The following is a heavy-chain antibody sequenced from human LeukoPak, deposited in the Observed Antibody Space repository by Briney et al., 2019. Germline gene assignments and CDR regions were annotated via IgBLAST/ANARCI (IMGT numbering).Heavy chain of an antibody. D-gene: IGHD4-11*01. J-gene: IGHJ6*02. CDR1: GFTFNTYP. CDR2: IGGINTYI. V-gene: IGHV3-21*01. CDR3: ARANSNYDYFYGMDV. Sequence: GGSLRLSCAASGFTFNTYPMNWVRQAPGKGLEWVSSIGGINTYIYYADSVRRPFTIPRDNAKNSLYLQMNSLRAEDTALYYCARANSNYDYFYGMDVWGQGTTVTVSS.